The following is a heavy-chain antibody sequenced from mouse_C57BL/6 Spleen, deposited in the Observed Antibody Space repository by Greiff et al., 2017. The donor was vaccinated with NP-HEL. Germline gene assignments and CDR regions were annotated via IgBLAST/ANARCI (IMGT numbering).Heavy chain of an antibody. D-gene: IGHD2-3*01. V-gene: IGHV1-61*01. CDR3: ARSGIYDGYFFDY. CDR1: GYTFTSYW. CDR2: IYPSDSET. Sequence: QVQLQQPGAELVRPGSSVKLSCKASGYTFTSYWMDWVKQRPGQGLEWIGNIYPSDSETHYNQKFKDKATLTVDKSSSTAYMQLSSLTSEDSAVYYCARSGIYDGYFFDYWGQGTTLTVSS. J-gene: IGHJ2*01.